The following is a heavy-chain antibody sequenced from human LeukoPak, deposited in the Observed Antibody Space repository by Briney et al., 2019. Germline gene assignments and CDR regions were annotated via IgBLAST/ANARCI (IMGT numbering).Heavy chain of an antibody. J-gene: IGHJ4*02. D-gene: IGHD5-24*01. CDR2: IYHSGNT. CDR1: GYSISTSYY. V-gene: IGHV4-38-2*02. Sequence: PSETLSLTCTVSGYSISTSYYWGWIRQPPGKGLEWIGSIYHSGNTYYNPSLKSRVTISVDTSKNQFSLKLSSVTAADTAVYYCARHEGDGYPNALYYFDYWGQGTLVTVSS. CDR3: ARHEGDGYPNALYYFDY.